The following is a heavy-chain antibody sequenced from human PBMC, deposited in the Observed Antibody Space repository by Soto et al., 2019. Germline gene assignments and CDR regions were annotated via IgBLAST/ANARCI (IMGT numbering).Heavy chain of an antibody. CDR1: GGSISSYY. D-gene: IGHD3-10*01. Sequence: SETLSLTCTVSGGSISSYYWSWIRQPPGKGLEWIGYIYYSGSTKYNPSLESRVMISLDTSKNQFSLRLTSVTAADTALYYCARDWDSSGLFDPWGQGALVTVSS. V-gene: IGHV4-59*01. CDR2: IYYSGST. CDR3: ARDWDSSGLFDP. J-gene: IGHJ5*02.